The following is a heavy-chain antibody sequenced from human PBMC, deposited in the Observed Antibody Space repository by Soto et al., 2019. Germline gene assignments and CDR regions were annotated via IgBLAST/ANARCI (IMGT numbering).Heavy chain of an antibody. Sequence: SETLSLTCTVSGGTISSSSYYWGWIRQPPGKGLEWIGSIYYSGSTYYNPSLKSRVTISVDTSKNQFSLKLSSVTAADTAVYHCARHRSIVGAPTDRGQFDYWGQGTLVTVSS. CDR1: GGTISSSSYY. J-gene: IGHJ4*02. V-gene: IGHV4-39*01. CDR3: ARHRSIVGAPTDRGQFDY. CDR2: IYYSGST. D-gene: IGHD1-26*01.